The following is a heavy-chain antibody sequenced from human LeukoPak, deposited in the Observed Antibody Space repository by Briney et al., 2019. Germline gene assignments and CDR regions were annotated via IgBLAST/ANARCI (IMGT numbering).Heavy chain of an antibody. CDR1: GFTFSSYA. CDR2: ISGSGGST. J-gene: IGHJ4*02. CDR3: AKDGRDSSGYRFDY. Sequence: GGSLRLSCAASGFTFSSYAMSWVRQAPGKGLEWVSAISGSGGSTYYADSAKGRFTISRDNSKNTLYLQMNSLRAEDTAVYYCAKDGRDSSGYRFDYWGQGTLVTVSS. D-gene: IGHD3-22*01. V-gene: IGHV3-23*01.